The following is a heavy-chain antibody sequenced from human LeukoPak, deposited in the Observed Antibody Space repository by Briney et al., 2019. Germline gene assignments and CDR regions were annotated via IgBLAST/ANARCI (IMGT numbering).Heavy chain of an antibody. V-gene: IGHV4-34*01. CDR1: GVSFSGYY. D-gene: IGHD1-7*01. CDR3: ARRRTIITGTTLRYFDY. CDR2: INHSGST. J-gene: IGHJ4*02. Sequence: SETLSLTCAVYGVSFSGYYWSWIRQPPGKGLEGIGEINHSGSTNYNPSLNSRLTISVDTSKNQLSLKLSSVPAADTAVYYCARRRTIITGTTLRYFDYWGQGTLVTVSS.